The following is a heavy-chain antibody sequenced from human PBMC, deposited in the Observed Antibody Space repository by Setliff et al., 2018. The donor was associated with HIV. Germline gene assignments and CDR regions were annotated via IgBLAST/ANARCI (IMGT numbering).Heavy chain of an antibody. CDR2: FHPSGST. Sequence: SETLSLTCDVSGDSISSSNYFWGWIRQPPGKGLEWIGSFHPSGSTSYNPSLRSRVTLSVDTSKNQFSLQLSSVTAADTAIYYCATQVNRNYYFDHWGQGTLVTVSS. J-gene: IGHJ4*02. CDR1: GDSISSSNYF. CDR3: ATQVNRNYYFDH. V-gene: IGHV4-39*01. D-gene: IGHD2-21*01.